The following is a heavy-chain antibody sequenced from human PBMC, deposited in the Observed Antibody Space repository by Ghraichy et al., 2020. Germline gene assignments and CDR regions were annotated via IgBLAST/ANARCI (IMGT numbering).Heavy chain of an antibody. CDR3: TTIQIASFYFRNS. Sequence: AAVKVSCQVSGRTVNEVSIHWVRQAPGKGLEWLGGFDFDKGRTIYAQRVQGRVTMTEDSSTDTAYLELTGLTSEDTALYFCTTIQIASFYFRNSWGQGTLITVS. CDR1: GRTVNEVS. CDR2: FDFDKGRT. V-gene: IGHV1-24*01. D-gene: IGHD2-15*01. J-gene: IGHJ4*02.